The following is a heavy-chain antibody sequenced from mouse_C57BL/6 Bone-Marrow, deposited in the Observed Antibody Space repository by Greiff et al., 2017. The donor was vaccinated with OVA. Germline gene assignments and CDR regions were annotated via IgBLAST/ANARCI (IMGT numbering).Heavy chain of an antibody. CDR1: GFTFSDFY. Sequence: DVKLVESGGGLVQSGRSLRLSCATSGFTFSDFYMEWVRQAPGKGLEWIAASRNKANDYTTEYSASVKGRFIVSRDTSQSILYLQMNALRAEDTAIHYCARDAGLGLDYWGQGTTLTVSS. V-gene: IGHV7-1*01. CDR3: ARDAGLGLDY. D-gene: IGHD4-1*01. J-gene: IGHJ2*01. CDR2: SRNKANDYTT.